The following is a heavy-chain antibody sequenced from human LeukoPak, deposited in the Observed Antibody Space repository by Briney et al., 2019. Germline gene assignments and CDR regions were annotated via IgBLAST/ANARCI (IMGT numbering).Heavy chain of an antibody. Sequence: GGSLRLSCAAPGYTFSSYWMRWGRQAAGKGLGWVSRINSDGSSTRYADSEKRRVTISRDNTKNTLYLQMNSLRAEDTAVYYCASNDYWGQGTLGTVSS. CDR2: INSDGSST. V-gene: IGHV3-74*01. CDR1: GYTFSSYW. J-gene: IGHJ4*02. CDR3: ASNDY.